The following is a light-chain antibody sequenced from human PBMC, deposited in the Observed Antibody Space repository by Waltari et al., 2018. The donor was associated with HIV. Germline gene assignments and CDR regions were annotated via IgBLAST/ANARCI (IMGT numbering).Light chain of an antibody. Sequence: QSALTQPASVSGSPGQSITISCTGTSSDVGGYNYVSWYQQHPGKAPKLMISEVSNRPSGVTNRFSGYKSGNTASLTISGLQVEDEADYYCSSYTSSSTLYVFGTGTKVTVL. J-gene: IGLJ1*01. CDR3: SSYTSSSTLYV. V-gene: IGLV2-14*01. CDR1: SSDVGGYNY. CDR2: EVS.